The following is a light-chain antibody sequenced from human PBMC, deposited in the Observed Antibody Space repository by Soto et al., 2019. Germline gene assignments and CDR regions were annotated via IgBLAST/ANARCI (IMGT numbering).Light chain of an antibody. CDR3: QQYNSYPYT. CDR2: DAS. CDR1: QSISTW. J-gene: IGKJ2*01. Sequence: DIQMTQSPSTVSASVGDGVTITCRASQSISTWLAWYQQKPGKAPNLLIYDASTLESGGPSGFSGSGSGTEFTLTNSNLQPDYSSTYYCQQYNSYPYTFGQGTKLEIK. V-gene: IGKV1-5*01.